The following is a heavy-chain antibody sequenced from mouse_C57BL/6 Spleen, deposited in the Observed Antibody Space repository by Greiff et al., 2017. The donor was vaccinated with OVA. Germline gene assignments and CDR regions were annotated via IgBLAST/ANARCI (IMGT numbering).Heavy chain of an antibody. V-gene: IGHV1-18*01. CDR2: INPNNGGT. D-gene: IGHD2-5*01. J-gene: IGHJ3*01. CDR3: ARGLYSNYEGWFAY. Sequence: VQLQQSGPELVKPGASVKIPCKASGYTFTDYNMDWVKQSHGKSLEWIGDINPNNGGTIYNQKFKGKATLTVDKSSSTAYMELRSLTSEDTAVYYCARGLYSNYEGWFAYWGQGTLVTVSA. CDR1: GYTFTDYN.